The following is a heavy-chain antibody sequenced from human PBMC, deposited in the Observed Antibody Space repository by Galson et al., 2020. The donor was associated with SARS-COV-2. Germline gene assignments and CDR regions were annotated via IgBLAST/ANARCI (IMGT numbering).Heavy chain of an antibody. CDR3: ARLHYGEYAPEAFDI. J-gene: IGHJ3*02. Sequence: SETLSLTCAVSGTSISSGSYSWNWIRQPPGKGLEWIGYISHSGGTYYNPSHKSRVTISGDRSKNQFSLRLSSVTAADTAGYYCARLHYGEYAPEAFDIWGPGTRVTVAS. CDR2: ISHSGGT. V-gene: IGHV4-30-2*01. D-gene: IGHD4-17*01. CDR1: GTSISSGSYS.